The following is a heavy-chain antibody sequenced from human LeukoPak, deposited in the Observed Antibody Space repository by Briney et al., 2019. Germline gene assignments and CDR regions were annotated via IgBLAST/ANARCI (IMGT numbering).Heavy chain of an antibody. CDR1: GYTLTSYG. J-gene: IGHJ4*02. V-gene: IGHV1-18*01. D-gene: IGHD1-1*01. CDR2: ISAYNGNT. CDR3: ARVMTKLERREDY. Sequence: ASAKVSCKHSGYTLTSYGISWVRPAPGQGREWMGWISAYNGNTNYAQKLQGRVTMTTDTSTSTAYMELRSLRSDGTAVYYCARVMTKLERREDYWGEGTLVTVSS.